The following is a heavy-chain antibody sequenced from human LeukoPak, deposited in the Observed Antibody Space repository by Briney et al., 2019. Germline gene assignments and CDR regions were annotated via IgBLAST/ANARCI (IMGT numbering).Heavy chain of an antibody. Sequence: SETLSLTCTVSGGSISSYYWSWIREPPGRGLEWIGYIYYSGSTNYNPSLKSRVTISVDTSKNQFSLKLSSVTAADTAVYYCARETSQKGAHYMDVWGKGTTITISS. D-gene: IGHD3-16*01. CDR1: GGSISSYY. CDR2: IYYSGST. V-gene: IGHV4-59*01. CDR3: ARETSQKGAHYMDV. J-gene: IGHJ6*03.